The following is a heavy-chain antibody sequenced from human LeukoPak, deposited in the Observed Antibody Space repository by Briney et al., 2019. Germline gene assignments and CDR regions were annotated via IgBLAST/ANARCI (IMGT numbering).Heavy chain of an antibody. J-gene: IGHJ4*02. CDR2: ISGSGGST. D-gene: IGHD1-26*01. V-gene: IGHV3-23*01. Sequence: GGSLRLSCAASGFTFSSYAMSWVRQAPGKGLEWVSAISGSGGSTYYADSVKGRFTISRDNSKNTLYLQMNSLRAEDTAVYYCARDWFKWEPGYYFDYWGQGTLVTVSS. CDR3: ARDWFKWEPGYYFDY. CDR1: GFTFSSYA.